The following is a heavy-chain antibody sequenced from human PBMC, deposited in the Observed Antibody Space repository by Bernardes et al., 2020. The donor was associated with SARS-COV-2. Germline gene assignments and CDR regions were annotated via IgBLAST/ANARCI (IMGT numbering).Heavy chain of an antibody. Sequence: SVTVSGNVSGYTLTDLSMHWVRQAHGKGLEWMGGFDPEDGETIYAQKFQGRVTMTEDTSTDTAYMELSSLRSEDTAVYYCATVPAAPTYYYYGMDVWGQGTTVTVSS. V-gene: IGHV1-24*01. D-gene: IGHD2-2*01. CDR3: ATVPAAPTYYYYGMDV. CDR2: FDPEDGET. CDR1: GYTLTDLS. J-gene: IGHJ6*02.